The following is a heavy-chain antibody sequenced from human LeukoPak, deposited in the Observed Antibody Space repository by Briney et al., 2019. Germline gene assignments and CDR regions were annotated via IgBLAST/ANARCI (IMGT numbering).Heavy chain of an antibody. J-gene: IGHJ4*02. CDR3: ARDQSDPIVGATLTLGY. V-gene: IGHV1-2*02. Sequence: ASVKVSCKASGYTFTGYYMHWVRQAPGQGLEWMGWINPNSGGTNYAQKFQGRVTLTRDTSISTAYMELSRLTSDDTAVYYCARDQSDPIVGATLTLGYWGQGTLVTVSS. CDR1: GYTFTGYY. D-gene: IGHD1-26*01. CDR2: INPNSGGT.